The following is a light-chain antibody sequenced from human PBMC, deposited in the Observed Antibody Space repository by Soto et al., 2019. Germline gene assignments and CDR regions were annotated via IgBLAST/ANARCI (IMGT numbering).Light chain of an antibody. J-gene: IGKJ1*01. CDR3: QVRDVWPS. CDR2: DAS. V-gene: IGKV3-11*01. Sequence: NLFTQSPIPLAVSPGGNAGPSCRASQSVSTSLAWYQHKPGQAPRLFIYDASKRAPGIPARFTGSGSGTDFTLTISSLEPEDIAIYYCQVRDVWPSFGQGTKV. CDR1: QSVSTS.